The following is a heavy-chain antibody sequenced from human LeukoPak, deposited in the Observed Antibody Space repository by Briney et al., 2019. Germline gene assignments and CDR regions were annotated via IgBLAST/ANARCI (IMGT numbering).Heavy chain of an antibody. CDR1: GGSISSYY. Sequence: PSETLSLTCTVSGGSISSYYWSWIRQPAGKGLEWIGRIYTSGSTNYNPSLKSRVTMSVDTSKNQFSLKLSSVTAADTAVYYCARDLRGYDRSWFDPWGQETLVTVSS. V-gene: IGHV4-4*07. D-gene: IGHD5-12*01. CDR3: ARDLRGYDRSWFDP. CDR2: IYTSGST. J-gene: IGHJ5*02.